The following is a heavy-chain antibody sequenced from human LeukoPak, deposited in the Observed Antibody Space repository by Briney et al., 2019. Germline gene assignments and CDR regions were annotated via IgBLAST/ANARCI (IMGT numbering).Heavy chain of an antibody. Sequence: VASVKVSCKVSGYTLTELSMHWVRQAPGKGLEWMGSFDPEDGETIYAQKFQGRVTMTEDTSTDTAYMELSSLRSEDTAVYYCATDVTMVRGGQLDYWGQGTLVTVSS. CDR3: ATDVTMVRGGQLDY. CDR2: FDPEDGET. CDR1: GYTLTELS. D-gene: IGHD3-10*01. V-gene: IGHV1-24*01. J-gene: IGHJ4*02.